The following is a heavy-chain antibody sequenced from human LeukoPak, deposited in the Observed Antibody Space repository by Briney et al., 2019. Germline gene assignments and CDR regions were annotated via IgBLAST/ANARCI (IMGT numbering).Heavy chain of an antibody. Sequence: ASVKVSCKASGYTFTSHDINWVRQATGQGLEWMGWMNPNSGNTGYAQKFQGRVTMTRNTSISTAYMELSSLRSEDTAVYYCARADTRRITTIVVVPAHGAFDIWGQGTMVTVSS. CDR1: GYTFTSHD. J-gene: IGHJ3*02. V-gene: IGHV1-8*01. CDR3: ARADTRRITTIVVVPAHGAFDI. D-gene: IGHD3-22*01. CDR2: MNPNSGNT.